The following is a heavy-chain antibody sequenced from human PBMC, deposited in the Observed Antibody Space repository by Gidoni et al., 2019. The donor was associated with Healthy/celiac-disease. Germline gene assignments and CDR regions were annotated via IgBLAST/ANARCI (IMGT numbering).Heavy chain of an antibody. V-gene: IGHV2-5*02. Sequence: QITLKESGPTLVKPTQTLTLTCTFSGFSLSTSAVGVGWLRQPPGKALEWLALIYWDDDKRDSPSLKSRLTITKDTSKNQVVLTMTNMDPVDTATYYCANRPPSSSWKNWGQGTLVTVSS. J-gene: IGHJ4*02. D-gene: IGHD6-6*01. CDR1: GFSLSTSAVG. CDR3: ANRPPSSSWKN. CDR2: IYWDDDK.